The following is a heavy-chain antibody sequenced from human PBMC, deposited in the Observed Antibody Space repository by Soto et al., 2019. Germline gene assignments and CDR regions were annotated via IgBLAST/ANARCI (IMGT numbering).Heavy chain of an antibody. CDR2: IKHDGSQK. V-gene: IGHV3-7*03. D-gene: IGHD2-15*01. Sequence: EVQLVESGGGLVQPGGSLKLSCAASGFNFNTYWMGWVRQARGKGLEWVANIKHDGSQKYYGDSVRGRFTISRDNANNSLYLHMNSVRAEDAAVYFCARDRTVVVLAAIPYVDVWGQGTTVTVSS. J-gene: IGHJ6*02. CDR3: ARDRTVVVLAAIPYVDV. CDR1: GFNFNTYW.